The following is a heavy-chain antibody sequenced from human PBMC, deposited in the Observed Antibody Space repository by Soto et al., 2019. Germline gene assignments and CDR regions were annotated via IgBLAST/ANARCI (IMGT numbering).Heavy chain of an antibody. J-gene: IGHJ2*01. CDR1: GFTFTSSA. D-gene: IGHD3-22*01. V-gene: IGHV1-58*01. Sequence: QMQLVQSGPEVMKPGTSVKVSCKASGFTFTSSAVQWVRQARGQRLEWIGWIVVGSGNTNYAQKFQERVTITRDMSTSTAYMELSSLRSEDTAVYYCAADRDYYDSSGYYRNWYFDLWGRGTLVTVSS. CDR2: IVVGSGNT. CDR3: AADRDYYDSSGYYRNWYFDL.